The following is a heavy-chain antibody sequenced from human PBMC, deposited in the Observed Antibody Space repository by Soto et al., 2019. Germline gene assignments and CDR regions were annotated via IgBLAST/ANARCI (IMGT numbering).Heavy chain of an antibody. Sequence: GGSLRLSCAASGFTFSSYGMSWVRQAPGKGLEWVSPVSSSGGTTNYAGSVKGRFTISRDNAKNTLYLQMNSLRVDDTAVYYCARGPRGLYHHDYWGQGALDTVSS. V-gene: IGHV3-23*01. J-gene: IGHJ4*02. CDR3: ARGPRGLYHHDY. D-gene: IGHD2-2*01. CDR1: GFTFSSYG. CDR2: VSSSGGTT.